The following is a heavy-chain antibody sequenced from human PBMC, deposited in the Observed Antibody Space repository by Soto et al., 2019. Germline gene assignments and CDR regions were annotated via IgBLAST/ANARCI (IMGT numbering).Heavy chain of an antibody. D-gene: IGHD1-26*01. V-gene: IGHV1-69*06. Sequence: SVKVSCKTSGGTCSTYSIVCVLQAPLEWLEWMGGIIPIFGTANYAQKFQDRVTITADKSTNTAFMELSSLKSEDTAMYYCASSSGNNYGVGTNYYFDYWGQGTLVTVS. CDR3: ASSSGNNYGVGTNYYFDY. CDR1: GGTCSTYS. J-gene: IGHJ4*02. CDR2: IIPIFGTA.